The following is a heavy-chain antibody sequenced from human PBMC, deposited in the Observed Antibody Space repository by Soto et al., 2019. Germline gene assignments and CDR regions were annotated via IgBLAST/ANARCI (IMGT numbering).Heavy chain of an antibody. CDR3: ATYGSGTYKPTTFDY. Sequence: QVQLQESGPGLVKPSQTLSLTCTVSGGSISSGGYYWSWIRQHPGKGLEWIGYIYYSGSTYYNPYLKSRVTISVDTSKNQFSLQLSSVTAADTAVYYCATYGSGTYKPTTFDYWGQGTLVTVSS. J-gene: IGHJ4*02. CDR1: GGSISSGGYY. CDR2: IYYSGST. D-gene: IGHD3-10*01. V-gene: IGHV4-31*03.